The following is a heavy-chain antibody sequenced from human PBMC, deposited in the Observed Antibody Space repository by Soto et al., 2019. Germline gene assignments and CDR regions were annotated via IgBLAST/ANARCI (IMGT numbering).Heavy chain of an antibody. CDR1: GSLLSISGVS. J-gene: IGHJ4*02. V-gene: IGHV2-5*02. D-gene: IGHD7-27*01. Sequence: SGHTLVRTTQSLKMPCTFDGSLLSISGVSEGWIRQPPGKALEWLALFYWDDDKRYSPSLKSRLTITKDTSKNQVVLTMTNMDPVHTATYFCAHRQSWGSFDYWGQGTPVTVSS. CDR2: FYWDDDK. CDR3: AHRQSWGSFDY.